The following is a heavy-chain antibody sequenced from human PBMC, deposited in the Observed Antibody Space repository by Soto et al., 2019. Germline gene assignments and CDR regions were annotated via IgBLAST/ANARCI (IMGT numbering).Heavy chain of an antibody. Sequence: QVQLVQSGAEVKKPGASVKVSCKASGYTFTRYYIHWVRQAPGQGLEWMGIVNPSGDSTNYAQKLQGRVTMTRDTSTNTVHMELSSLRSEDTAVYFCARELGGTTVNTLFDHWGQGTLVTVSS. D-gene: IGHD4-17*01. J-gene: IGHJ4*02. V-gene: IGHV1-46*04. CDR1: GYTFTRYY. CDR3: ARELGGTTVNTLFDH. CDR2: VNPSGDST.